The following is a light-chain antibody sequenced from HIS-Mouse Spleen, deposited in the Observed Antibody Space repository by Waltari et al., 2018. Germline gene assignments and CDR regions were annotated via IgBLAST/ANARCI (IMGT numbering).Light chain of an antibody. CDR3: QQYYSYPIT. Sequence: IRMTQSPSSLSASTGDRVTITCRASQGISSYLAWYQQKPGKAPKLLIYAASTLQSGVPSRFSGSGSGTDFTLTISCLQSEDFATYYCQQYYSYPITFGQGTRLEIK. V-gene: IGKV1-8*01. CDR2: AAS. CDR1: QGISSY. J-gene: IGKJ5*01.